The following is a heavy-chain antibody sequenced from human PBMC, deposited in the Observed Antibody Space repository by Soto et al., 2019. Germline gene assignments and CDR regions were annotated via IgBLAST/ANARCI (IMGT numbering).Heavy chain of an antibody. Sequence: VAGPTLVNPTQTLTLTCTFSGFSLTSNGVGVGWIRQPPGKALEWLALIYWDGDKRYRPSLKNRLTVTKDTSKNQVVLTMTNLDPADTAMYYCLHILGPPQYFFDFWGQGILVSVSS. CDR1: GFSLTSNGVG. CDR2: IYWDGDK. D-gene: IGHD2-21*01. J-gene: IGHJ4*02. CDR3: LHILGPPQYFFDF. V-gene: IGHV2-5*02.